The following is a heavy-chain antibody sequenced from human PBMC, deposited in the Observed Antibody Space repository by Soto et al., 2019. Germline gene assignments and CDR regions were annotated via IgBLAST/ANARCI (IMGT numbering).Heavy chain of an antibody. J-gene: IGHJ4*02. CDR1: HGSFSPSL. Sequence: PSETLYLTCTVDHGSFSPSLCSWIRQPPGNGLYCIGEINHSVVTSXXPSLKSRXXISADTSTNHXSLKLTSMTASSTALYYGAFSTMPPTRDLVYCAQGTLVX. CDR3: AFSTMPPTRDLVY. D-gene: IGHD2-2*01. CDR2: INHSVVT. V-gene: IGHV4-34*01.